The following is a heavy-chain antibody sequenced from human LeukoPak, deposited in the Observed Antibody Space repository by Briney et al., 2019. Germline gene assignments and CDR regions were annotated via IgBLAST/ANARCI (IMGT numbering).Heavy chain of an antibody. CDR1: GYTFTGYY. CDR3: ARGAREYSNYVFWWFDP. J-gene: IGHJ5*02. CDR2: INPNSGGT. Sequence: ASVKVSCKASGYTFTGYYMHWVRQAPGQGLEWMGWINPNSGGTNYAQKFQVRVTMTRDTSISTAYMELSRLRSDDTAVYYCARGAREYSNYVFWWFDPWGQGTLVTVSS. V-gene: IGHV1-2*02. D-gene: IGHD4-11*01.